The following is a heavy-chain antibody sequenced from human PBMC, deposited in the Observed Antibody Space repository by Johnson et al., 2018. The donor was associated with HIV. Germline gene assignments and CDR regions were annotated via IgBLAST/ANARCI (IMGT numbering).Heavy chain of an antibody. J-gene: IGHJ3*02. V-gene: IGHV3-33*08. D-gene: IGHD6-13*01. CDR3: ARERTPAAAGTHDAFDI. CDR1: GLSFSNFG. CDR2: ISFDGSNK. Sequence: QVQLVESGGGVVQPGKSLTLSCVASGLSFSNFGIHWVRQAPGKGPEWVAVISFDGSNKYYADSVKGRFTISRDNSKNTLYLQMNSRRAEDTALYYCARERTPAAAGTHDAFDIWGQGTMVTVSP.